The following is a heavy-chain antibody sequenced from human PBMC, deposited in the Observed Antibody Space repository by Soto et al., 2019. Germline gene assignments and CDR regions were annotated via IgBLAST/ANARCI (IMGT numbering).Heavy chain of an antibody. D-gene: IGHD6-13*01. CDR1: GFAFTSYW. CDR2: VKSDGTTA. V-gene: IGHV3-74*01. J-gene: IGHJ4*02. CDR3: ASRFASSDSPPPFDF. Sequence: EVLLVESGGGLVQPGVSLRLSCEASGFAFTSYWMHWVRQAPGTGLVWVARVKSDGTTATYADSVRGRFTISRDNAKNTLYQPMNSLSAEDTAVYSGASRFASSDSPPPFDFWGQGTQVTVSA.